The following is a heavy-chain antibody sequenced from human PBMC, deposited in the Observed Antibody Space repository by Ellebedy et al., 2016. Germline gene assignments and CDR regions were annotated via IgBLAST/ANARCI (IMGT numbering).Heavy chain of an antibody. V-gene: IGHV1-18*01. CDR2: INPNSGGT. CDR1: GYTFTSYD. J-gene: IGHJ3*02. D-gene: IGHD3-16*02. Sequence: ASVKVSXXASGYTFTSYDINWVRQAPGQGLEWMGWINPNSGGTNYAQKLQGRVTMTTDTSTSTAYMELRSLRSDDTAVYYCARVLIMITFGGVIVPPPGDAFDIWGQGTMVTVSS. CDR3: ARVLIMITFGGVIVPPPGDAFDI.